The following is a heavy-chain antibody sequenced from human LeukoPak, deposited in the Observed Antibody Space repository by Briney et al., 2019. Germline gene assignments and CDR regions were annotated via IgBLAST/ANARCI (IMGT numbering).Heavy chain of an antibody. V-gene: IGHV3-74*01. CDR1: GFTFSSYW. J-gene: IGHJ4*02. Sequence: PGGSLRLSCAASGFTFSSYWMHWVRQAPGKGLVWVSRINSDGSSTSYADSVKGRFTISRDNAKNTLYLQMNSPRAEDTAVYYCAKVARGGIRRQLIDYWGQGTLVTVSS. CDR2: INSDGSST. D-gene: IGHD5-24*01. CDR3: AKVARGGIRRQLIDY.